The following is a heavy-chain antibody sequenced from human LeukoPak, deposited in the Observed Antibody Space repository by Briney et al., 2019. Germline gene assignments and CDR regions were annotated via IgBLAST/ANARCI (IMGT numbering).Heavy chain of an antibody. CDR2: IYTSGST. CDR3: ARDQPAAVAFDI. CDR1: GGSISSGSYY. D-gene: IGHD6-13*01. Sequence: SETLSLTCTVSGGSISSGSYYWSWIRQPAGTGLEWIGRIYTSGSTNYNPSLKSRVTISVDTSKNQFSLKLSSVTAADTAVYYCARDQPAAVAFDIWGQGTMVTVSS. V-gene: IGHV4-61*02. J-gene: IGHJ3*02.